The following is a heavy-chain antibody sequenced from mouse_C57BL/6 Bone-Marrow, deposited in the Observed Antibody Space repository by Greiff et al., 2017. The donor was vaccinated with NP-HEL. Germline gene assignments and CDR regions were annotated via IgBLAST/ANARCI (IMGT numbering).Heavy chain of an antibody. D-gene: IGHD1-1*01. J-gene: IGHJ1*03. V-gene: IGHV1-26*01. CDR2: INPNNGGT. Sequence: EVQLQQSGPELVKPGASVKISCKASGYTFTDYYMNWVKQSHGKSLEWIGDINPNNGGTSYNQKFKGKATLTVDKSSSTAYMELRSLTSDDSAVYYCARKGYYGSSYWYFDVWGTGTTVTVSS. CDR1: GYTFTDYY. CDR3: ARKGYYGSSYWYFDV.